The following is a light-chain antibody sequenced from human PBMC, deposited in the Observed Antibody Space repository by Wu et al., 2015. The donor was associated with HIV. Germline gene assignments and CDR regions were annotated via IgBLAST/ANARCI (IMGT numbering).Light chain of an antibody. CDR2: RSS. V-gene: IGKV1-5*03. J-gene: IGKJ1*01. CDR3: QQYNMYPWT. CDR1: DNVSGL. Sequence: DIPMTQFPSTLSASVGDKITITCRARDNVSGLLAWYQQQPGKAPKLLIYRSSSLETGIPSRFSGSGSERVFTLTIDNMQSDDFATYYCQQYNMYPWTFGRGTKVDIK.